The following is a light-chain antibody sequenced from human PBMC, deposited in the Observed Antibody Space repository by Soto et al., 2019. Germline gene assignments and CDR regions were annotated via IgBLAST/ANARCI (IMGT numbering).Light chain of an antibody. CDR1: QSVSRY. V-gene: IGKV3-11*01. Sequence: EIGLTQSPDTLSLSPGERATLSCRASQSVSRYLAWYQQKPGQAPRLLIHDTSTRATGVPDTFSGSGSGTEFTLSISSLEPEDSAMYYCQQRFSWPPTFGGGTHVEIK. CDR2: DTS. J-gene: IGKJ4*01. CDR3: QQRFSWPPT.